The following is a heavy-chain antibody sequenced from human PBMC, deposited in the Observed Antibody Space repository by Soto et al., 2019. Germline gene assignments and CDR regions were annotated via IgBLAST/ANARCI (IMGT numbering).Heavy chain of an antibody. CDR2: INSDGSST. Sequence: EVQLVESGGGLVQPGGSLRLSCAASGFTFSSYWMHWVRQAPGKGLVWVSRINSDGSSTSYADSVKGRFTISRDNAKKTLDLQMNCLRAEDTAVYYCARERPEKGAFDIWGQGTMVTVSS. J-gene: IGHJ3*02. CDR1: GFTFSSYW. CDR3: ARERPEKGAFDI. V-gene: IGHV3-74*01.